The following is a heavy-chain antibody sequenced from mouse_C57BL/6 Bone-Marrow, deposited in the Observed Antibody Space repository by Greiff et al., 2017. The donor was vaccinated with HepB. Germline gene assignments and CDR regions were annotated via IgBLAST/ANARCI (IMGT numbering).Heavy chain of an antibody. J-gene: IGHJ4*01. CDR3: ARHGDYYGSSYVRGAMDY. CDR2: ISNLAYSI. Sequence: EVNLVESGGGLVQPGGSLKLSCAASGFTFSDYGMAWVRQAPRKGPEWVAFISNLAYSIYYADTVTGRFTISREKAKNTLYLEMSSLRSEDTAMYYCARHGDYYGSSYVRGAMDYWGQGTSVTVSS. D-gene: IGHD1-1*01. V-gene: IGHV5-15*01. CDR1: GFTFSDYG.